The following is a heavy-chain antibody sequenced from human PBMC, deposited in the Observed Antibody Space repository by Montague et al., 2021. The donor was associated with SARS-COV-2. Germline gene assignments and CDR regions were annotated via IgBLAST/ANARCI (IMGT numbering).Heavy chain of an antibody. J-gene: IGHJ4*02. CDR2: MHSTGST. CDR1: GGSINNYF. V-gene: IGHV4-59*01. D-gene: IGHD2-15*01. CDR3: ARAVVGAKTATIES. Sequence: SETLSLTCSVSGGSINNYFWGWIRQSPGKGLEWVGYMHSTGSTAYNPSLKSRVLISVDTSKTQISLKLSSVSAADTALYYCARAVVGAKTATIESWGQGTLVTVSS.